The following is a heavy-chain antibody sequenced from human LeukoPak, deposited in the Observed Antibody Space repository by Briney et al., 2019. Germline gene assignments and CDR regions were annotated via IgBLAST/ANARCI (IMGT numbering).Heavy chain of an antibody. CDR1: RYTFTDYY. CDR2: IKPNRGGT. V-gene: IGHV1-2*02. CDR3: ARDFSAWDAFDI. Sequence: ASVKVSCKASRYTFTDYYMHWVRPAPGQELEWMGWIKPNRGGTNYAQKFQGRVTMTRDTSISTAYMELSRLGSNDTAEYYCARDFSAWDAFDIWGQGTMVTVSA. J-gene: IGHJ3*02.